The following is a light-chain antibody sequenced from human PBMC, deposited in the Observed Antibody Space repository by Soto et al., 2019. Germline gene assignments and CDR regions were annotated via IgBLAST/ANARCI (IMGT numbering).Light chain of an antibody. CDR2: GVN. V-gene: IGLV2-18*02. Sequence: QSVLTQPPSVSGSPGQSVTISCSGTSSDVGSYDAVSWYQQSPGTAPELMIYGVNNRPSGVPNRFSGSKSGNTASLTVSGLQAEDEADYCCTSYTTSNTVVFGGGTKLTVL. CDR3: TSYTTSNTVV. J-gene: IGLJ2*01. CDR1: SSDVGSYDA.